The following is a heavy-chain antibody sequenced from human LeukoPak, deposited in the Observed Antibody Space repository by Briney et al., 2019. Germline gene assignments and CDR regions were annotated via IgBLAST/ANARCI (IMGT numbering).Heavy chain of an antibody. CDR2: ISASCGTT. Sequence: PGGSLSLSRAASGFIFSSYAMRWVRQAPGGGMECVSSISASCGTTHYADAVKDRFTISRDNSKNTLDLQVNSLRVGDAAIYYFAKGGCSSTGCYVDYWGQGTLVSVSS. D-gene: IGHD2-2*01. J-gene: IGHJ4*02. CDR3: AKGGCSSTGCYVDY. CDR1: GFIFSSYA. V-gene: IGHV3-23*01.